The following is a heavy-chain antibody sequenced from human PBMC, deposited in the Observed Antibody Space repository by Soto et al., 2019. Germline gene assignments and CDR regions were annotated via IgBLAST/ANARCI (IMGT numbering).Heavy chain of an antibody. J-gene: IGHJ4*02. CDR2: ISWNRGII. D-gene: IGHD2-15*01. CDR1: GFTFDDYA. Sequence: EVQLVESGGGLVQPGRSLRLSCVASGFTFDDYAFHWVRQAPGKGLEWVSGISWNRGIIGYADSVQGRFTISRDNAKNSLYLQMNRLRGEDTASYYCTRSIGPSCYSSFDYFGQGTLVTVSS. CDR3: TRSIGPSCYSSFDY. V-gene: IGHV3-9*01.